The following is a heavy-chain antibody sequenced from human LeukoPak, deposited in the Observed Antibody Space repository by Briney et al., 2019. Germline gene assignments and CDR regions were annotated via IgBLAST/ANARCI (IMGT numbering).Heavy chain of an antibody. V-gene: IGHV1-18*01. CDR2: ISAQHGQT. Sequence: AASVKVSCKTSGYSENFYGITWVRQVAGQGLEWMGWISAQHGQTEYAPNSQDRVTMTTDTYTSTAYMDLRSLRSDDTAVYYCARAPGPYYYDSSGQIPEAFDIWGQGTMVTVSS. D-gene: IGHD3-22*01. CDR1: GYSENFYG. CDR3: ARAPGPYYYDSSGQIPEAFDI. J-gene: IGHJ3*02.